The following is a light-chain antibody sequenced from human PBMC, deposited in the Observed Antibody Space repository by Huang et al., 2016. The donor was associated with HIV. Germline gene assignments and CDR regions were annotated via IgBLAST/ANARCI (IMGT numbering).Light chain of an antibody. V-gene: IGKV1-39*01. CDR3: QQSYDMQS. J-gene: IGKJ2*01. Sequence: DIQMTQSPSSLSASVGDRVTITCRASQNINSYLNWYQNKPGKAPELLIYAASTLYSGVPSRFSGSGSGTQFTLTITSLQPEDFATYYCQQSYDMQSFGQGTKLEI. CDR1: QNINSY. CDR2: AAS.